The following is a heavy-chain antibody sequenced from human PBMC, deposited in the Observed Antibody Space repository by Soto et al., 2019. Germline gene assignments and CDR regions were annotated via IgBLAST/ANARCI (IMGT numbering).Heavy chain of an antibody. J-gene: IGHJ3*02. V-gene: IGHV4-59*01. CDR3: ARETMIVVVTSPNAFDI. D-gene: IGHD3-22*01. CDR2: LYNTGST. Sequence: PSETLSLTCTVSGASISRYYWSRIRQSTGKGLEWIGYLYNTGSTIYNPSLKSRVTISVDTSKNQSSLKMNSVTAADTAVYYCARETMIVVVTSPNAFDIWGQGTMVT. CDR1: GASISRYY.